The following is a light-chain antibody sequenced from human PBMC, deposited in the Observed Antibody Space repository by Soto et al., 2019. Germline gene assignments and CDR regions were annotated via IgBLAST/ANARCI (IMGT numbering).Light chain of an antibody. V-gene: IGKV1-5*01. Sequence: DIQMTQSPSTLSASVGDRVTITCRASQSISSWLAWYQQKPGKAPKLLIFDASSLESGTPSRFSGRRSGTQFTLTINGLQPDAFATYYCQQYDNYKQLPFGGGTKV. J-gene: IGKJ4*01. CDR1: QSISSW. CDR3: QQYDNYKQLP. CDR2: DAS.